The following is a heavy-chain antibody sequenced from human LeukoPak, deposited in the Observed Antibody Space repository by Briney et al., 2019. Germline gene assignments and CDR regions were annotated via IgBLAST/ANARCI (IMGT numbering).Heavy chain of an antibody. V-gene: IGHV1-18*01. Sequence: ASVKVSCKASGYTFTSYGISWVRQAPGQGLEWMGWISAYNGNTNYAQKLQGRVTMTTDTSTSTAYMELRSLGSDDTAVYYCARGMIVVVTAGLDYWGQGTLVTVSS. D-gene: IGHD2-21*02. CDR1: GYTFTSYG. CDR2: ISAYNGNT. J-gene: IGHJ4*02. CDR3: ARGMIVVVTAGLDY.